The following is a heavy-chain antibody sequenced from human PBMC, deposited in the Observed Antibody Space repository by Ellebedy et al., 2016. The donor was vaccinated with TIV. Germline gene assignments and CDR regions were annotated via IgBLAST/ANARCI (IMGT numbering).Heavy chain of an antibody. J-gene: IGHJ4*02. CDR3: ARGDRGSGWYWDK. Sequence: GESLKISCKGSGYSFTSFWIGWLRQMPGKGLEYMGIIYPGDSATRSSPSFQGQVTISVAQSISTAYLQWSSLNAPDTAIYYCARGDRGSGWYWDKWGQGTLVTVSS. D-gene: IGHD6-19*01. CDR2: IYPGDSAT. CDR1: GYSFTSFW. V-gene: IGHV5-51*01.